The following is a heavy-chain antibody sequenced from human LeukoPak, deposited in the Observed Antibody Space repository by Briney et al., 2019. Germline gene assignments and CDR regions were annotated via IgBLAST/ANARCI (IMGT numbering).Heavy chain of an antibody. CDR1: GFTFSSYG. J-gene: IGHJ6*02. D-gene: IGHD6-19*01. V-gene: IGHV3-33*01. CDR3: ARDSKEWLASYYYYYYGMDV. Sequence: GGSLRLSCAASGFTFSSYGMHWVRQAPGKGLEWVAVIWYDGSNKYYADSVKGRFTISRDNAKNSLYLQMNSLRAEDTAVYYCARDSKEWLASYYYYYYGMDVWGQGTTVTVSS. CDR2: IWYDGSNK.